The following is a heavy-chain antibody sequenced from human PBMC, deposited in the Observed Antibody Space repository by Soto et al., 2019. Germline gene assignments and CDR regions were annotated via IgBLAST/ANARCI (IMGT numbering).Heavy chain of an antibody. J-gene: IGHJ5*02. Sequence: GASVKVSCKVSGYTLTELSMHWVRQAPGKGLEWMGGFDPEDGETIYAQKFQGRVTMTEDTSTDTAYMDLSSLRSEDTAVYYCATGRKMADFNWFDPWGQGTLVTVSS. V-gene: IGHV1-24*01. CDR2: FDPEDGET. CDR3: ATGRKMADFNWFDP. CDR1: GYTLTELS.